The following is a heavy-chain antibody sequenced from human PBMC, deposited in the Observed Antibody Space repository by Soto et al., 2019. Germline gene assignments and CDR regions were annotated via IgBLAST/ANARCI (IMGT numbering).Heavy chain of an antibody. Sequence: QAQLVESGGGVVQPGRSLRLSCAASGFAFSSYGMHWVRQAPGTGLEWVAVISYDGSRQHYADSVKGRFTISRDNSKNMVLLQMSSLRAADTAVYYCVSDRGYGHASVPYSWGQGTLVSVSS. D-gene: IGHD5-18*01. J-gene: IGHJ4*02. CDR1: GFAFSSYG. CDR3: VSDRGYGHASVPYS. V-gene: IGHV3-30*03. CDR2: ISYDGSRQ.